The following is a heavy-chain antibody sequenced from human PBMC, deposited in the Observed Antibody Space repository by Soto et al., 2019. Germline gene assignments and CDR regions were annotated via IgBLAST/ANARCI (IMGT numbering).Heavy chain of an antibody. CDR3: ARNYYDTGGGFDY. D-gene: IGHD3-22*01. CDR1: GFTVSRNY. J-gene: IGHJ4*02. CDR2: IYSDGST. Sequence: PGESLKISCAASGFTVSRNYMSWVRQAPGKGLEWVSVIYSDGSTYYADSVKGRFTISRDNSKNTLYLHMNSLRAEDTAVYYCARNYYDTGGGFDYWGQGTLVTVSS. V-gene: IGHV3-53*01.